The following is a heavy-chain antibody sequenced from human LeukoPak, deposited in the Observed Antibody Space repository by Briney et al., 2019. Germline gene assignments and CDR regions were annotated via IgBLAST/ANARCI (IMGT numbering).Heavy chain of an antibody. CDR3: ARDVGGYSYGFVY. CDR2: ISSSSSYI. J-gene: IGHJ4*02. CDR1: GFTFSSYS. Sequence: GRSLRLSCAASGFTFSSYSMNWVRQAPGKGLEWVSSISSSSSYIYYADSVKGRFTISRDNAKNSLYLQMNSLRAEDTAVYYCARDVGGYSYGFVYWGQGTLVTVSS. D-gene: IGHD5-18*01. V-gene: IGHV3-21*01.